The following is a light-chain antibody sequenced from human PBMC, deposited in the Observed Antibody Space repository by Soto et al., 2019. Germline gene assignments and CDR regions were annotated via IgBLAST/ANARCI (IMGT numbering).Light chain of an antibody. CDR1: QSVGSN. CDR2: GAT. J-gene: IGKJ3*01. V-gene: IGKV3-15*01. Sequence: EIVMTQSPATLSVSPGERATLSCRASQSVGSNLAWYQQKPGQAPRLLIHGATTRATGIPARFSGSGSGTEFTLTISSLQSEDFAVYYCQQRSNWATFGPGTKVDIK. CDR3: QQRSNWAT.